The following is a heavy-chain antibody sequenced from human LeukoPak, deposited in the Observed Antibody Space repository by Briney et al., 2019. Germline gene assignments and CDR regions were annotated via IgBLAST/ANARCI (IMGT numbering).Heavy chain of an antibody. D-gene: IGHD3-10*02. Sequence: GSLRLSCAASGFTFNGYNMNWVRQAPGKGLEWVSYISSSGSTIYYADSVKGRFTISRDNAKNSLYLQMNSLRAEDTAVYYCAELGITMIGGVWGKGTTVTISS. J-gene: IGHJ6*04. CDR2: ISSSGSTI. CDR1: GFTFNGYN. CDR3: AELGITMIGGV. V-gene: IGHV3-48*04.